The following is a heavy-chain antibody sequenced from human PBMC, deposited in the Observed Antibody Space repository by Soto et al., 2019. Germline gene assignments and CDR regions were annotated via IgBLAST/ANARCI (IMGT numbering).Heavy chain of an antibody. Sequence: ASVKVSCKASGYTFTSYGISWVRQAPGQGLEWMGWISAYNGNTNYAQKLQGRVTMTTDTSTSTAYMELRSLRSDDTAVYYCARDLFSGSGSYDYYYYGMDVWGQGTTVTVSS. V-gene: IGHV1-18*01. D-gene: IGHD3-10*01. CDR1: GYTFTSYG. J-gene: IGHJ6*02. CDR3: ARDLFSGSGSYDYYYYGMDV. CDR2: ISAYNGNT.